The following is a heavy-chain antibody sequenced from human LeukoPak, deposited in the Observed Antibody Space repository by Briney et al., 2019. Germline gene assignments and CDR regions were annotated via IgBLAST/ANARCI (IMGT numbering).Heavy chain of an antibody. Sequence: SVKVSCKASGGTFSSYSITWLRQAPGRGLEWMGRIIPIFGIANYAQKFQGRVTIIADKSTSTAYMALSSLRSEDTAVYYCARGSGHDSSGYLVDYWGQGTLVTASS. CDR1: GGTFSSYS. V-gene: IGHV1-69*02. J-gene: IGHJ4*02. CDR2: IIPIFGIA. CDR3: ARGSGHDSSGYLVDY. D-gene: IGHD3-22*01.